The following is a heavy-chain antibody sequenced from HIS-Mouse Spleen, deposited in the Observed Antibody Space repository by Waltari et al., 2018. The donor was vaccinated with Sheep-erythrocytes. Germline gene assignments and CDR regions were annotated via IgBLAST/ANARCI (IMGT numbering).Heavy chain of an antibody. J-gene: IGHJ4*02. CDR3: ARAPYYYDSSGYYYCDY. Sequence: QVQLQESGPGLVKPSQTLSLTCTVSGGSISSGDYYWSWIRQPPGKGLEWIGYIYYSGSTYYNPSLKSRVTISVDTSKNQFSLKLSSVTAADTAVYYCARAPYYYDSSGYYYCDYWGQGTLVTVSS. CDR2: IYYSGST. CDR1: GGSISSGDYY. D-gene: IGHD3-22*01. V-gene: IGHV4-30-4*01.